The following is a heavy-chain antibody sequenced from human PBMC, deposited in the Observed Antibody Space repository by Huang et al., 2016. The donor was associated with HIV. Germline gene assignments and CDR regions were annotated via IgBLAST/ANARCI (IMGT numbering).Heavy chain of an antibody. CDR1: GFTFSSSW. V-gene: IGHV3-7*01. D-gene: IGHD6-19*01. Sequence: EVQLVESGGGLVQPGGYLRLSCVASGFTFSSSWMSWVRQAPGKGLEWGANRKQDGSEKYYVESVKGRFTISRDNAKNSLYLQMNSLRAEDTAVYYCARGGTYSGWWQDYWGQGTLVTVSS. CDR2: RKQDGSEK. J-gene: IGHJ4*02. CDR3: ARGGTYSGWWQDY.